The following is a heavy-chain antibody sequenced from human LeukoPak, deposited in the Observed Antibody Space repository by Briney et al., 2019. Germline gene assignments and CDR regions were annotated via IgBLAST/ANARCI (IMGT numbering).Heavy chain of an antibody. CDR2: INPSGTST. Sequence: ASVKVSCKASGYTFTSYDINWVRQAPGQGLEWMGVINPSGTSTAYAHKFQVRVTMTRDTSTNTVYMELSSLRSEDTAVYYCASPHGASYYYFDYWGQGTLVTVSS. V-gene: IGHV1-46*01. CDR1: GYTFTSYD. D-gene: IGHD4/OR15-4a*01. J-gene: IGHJ4*02. CDR3: ASPHGASYYYFDY.